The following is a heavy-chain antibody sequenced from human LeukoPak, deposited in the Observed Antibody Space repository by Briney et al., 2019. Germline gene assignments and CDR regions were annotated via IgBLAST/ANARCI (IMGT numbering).Heavy chain of an antibody. J-gene: IGHJ5*02. Sequence: ASVKVSCKASGGTFSSYAISWVRQAPGQGLEWMGGIIPIFGTANYAQKFQGRVTITTDESTSTAYMELSSLRSEDTAVYYCARGVVVAATPKWFDPRGQGTLVTVSS. CDR1: GGTFSSYA. CDR3: ARGVVVAATPKWFDP. V-gene: IGHV1-69*05. CDR2: IIPIFGTA. D-gene: IGHD2-15*01.